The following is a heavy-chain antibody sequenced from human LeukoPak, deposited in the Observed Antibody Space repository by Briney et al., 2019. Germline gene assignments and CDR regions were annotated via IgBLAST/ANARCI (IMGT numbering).Heavy chain of an antibody. J-gene: IGHJ4*02. CDR3: ARLRVELSPDWGTDY. CDR1: QNAFTVYY. CDR2: INPNSGGT. D-gene: IGHD3-16*01. V-gene: IGHV1-2*02. Sequence: SVNLSCKYPQNAFTVYYMHCVRQAPGQGLEWIRGINPNSGGTNYAQTFQGRVTITRDTSMSPAYMELSRLRSDDTAVYYCARLRVELSPDWGTDYWGQGTVVTVSS.